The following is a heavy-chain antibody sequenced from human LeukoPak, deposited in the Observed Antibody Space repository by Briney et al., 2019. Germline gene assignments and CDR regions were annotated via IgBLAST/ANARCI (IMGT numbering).Heavy chain of an antibody. CDR1: GGSFSGYY. J-gene: IGHJ4*02. CDR3: ARASGCSSTSCYFRY. D-gene: IGHD2-2*01. CDR2: INHSGST. V-gene: IGHV4-34*01. Sequence: TPSETLSLTCAVYGGSFSGYYWSWLRQPPGKGLEWIGEINHSGSTNYNPSLKSRVTISVDTSKNQFSLKPSSVTAADTAVYYCARASGCSSTSCYFRYWGQGTLVTVSS.